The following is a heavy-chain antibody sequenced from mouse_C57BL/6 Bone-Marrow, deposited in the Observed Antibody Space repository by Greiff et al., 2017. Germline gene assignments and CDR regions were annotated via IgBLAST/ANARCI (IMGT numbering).Heavy chain of an antibody. J-gene: IGHJ4*01. V-gene: IGHV1-55*01. CDR2: IYPGSGST. D-gene: IGHD1-1*01. CDR1: GYTFTSYW. CDR3: AGEHTVHYAMDY. Sequence: QVQLQQPGAALVKPGASVKMSCKASGYTFTSYWITWVKQRPGQGLGWIGDIYPGSGSTNYNEKFKSKATLTVDTSASTASMQRSSLTSEDSAVYYCAGEHTVHYAMDYWGQGTSVTVSS.